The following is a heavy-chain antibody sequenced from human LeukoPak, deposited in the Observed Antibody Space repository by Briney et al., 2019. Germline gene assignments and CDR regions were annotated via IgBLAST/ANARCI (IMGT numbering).Heavy chain of an antibody. CDR1: GFTFSNAW. V-gene: IGHV3-15*01. Sequence: GGSLRLSCAASGFTFSNAWMSWVRQAPGKGLEWVGRIKSKTDGGTTDYAAPVKGRFTISRDDSKNTLYLQMNSLKTEDTAVYCCTTDFSYDFWSGYLAFDYWGQGTLVTVSS. D-gene: IGHD3-3*01. CDR3: TTDFSYDFWSGYLAFDY. J-gene: IGHJ4*02. CDR2: IKSKTDGGTT.